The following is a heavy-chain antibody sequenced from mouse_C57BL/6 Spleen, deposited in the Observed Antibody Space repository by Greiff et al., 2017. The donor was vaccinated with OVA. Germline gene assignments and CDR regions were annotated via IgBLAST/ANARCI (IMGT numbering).Heavy chain of an antibody. CDR2: ISYSGST. J-gene: IGHJ1*03. Sequence: DVKLQESGPGMVKPSQSLSLTCTVTGYSITSGYDWHWIRHFPGNKLEWMGYISYSGSTNYNPSLKSRISITHDTSKNHFFLKLNSVTTEDTATYYCARDRSSYFDVWGTGTTVTVSS. CDR3: ARDRSSYFDV. CDR1: GYSITSGYD. V-gene: IGHV3-1*01.